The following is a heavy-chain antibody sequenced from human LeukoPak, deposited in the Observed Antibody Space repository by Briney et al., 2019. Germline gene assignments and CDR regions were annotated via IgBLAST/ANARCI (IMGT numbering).Heavy chain of an antibody. CDR1: GFTFSSYT. J-gene: IGHJ3*02. D-gene: IGHD1-1*01. Sequence: PGGSLRLSCAASGFTFSSYTMNWVRQAPGKGLEWVSAISGGGGATFYADSVKGRFTISRDNSKNTLYLQMNGLRAEDTAVYYCAKDRRGNAPRGAFDIWGQGTMVTVSS. CDR3: AKDRRGNAPRGAFDI. V-gene: IGHV3-23*01. CDR2: ISGGGGAT.